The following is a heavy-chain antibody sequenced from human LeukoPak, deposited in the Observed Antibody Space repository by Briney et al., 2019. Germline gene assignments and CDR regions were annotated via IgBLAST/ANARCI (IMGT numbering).Heavy chain of an antibody. D-gene: IGHD6-6*01. Sequence: GASVKVSCEASGGTFSSYAISWVRQAPGQGLEWMGGIIPIFGTANSAQKFQGRVTITTDESTSTAYMEPSSLRSEDTAVYYCARDGQLPRTGPNYYYYMYVWGKGSTVTVSS. V-gene: IGHV1-69*05. CDR3: ARDGQLPRTGPNYYYYMYV. J-gene: IGHJ6*03. CDR1: GGTFSSYA. CDR2: IIPIFGTA.